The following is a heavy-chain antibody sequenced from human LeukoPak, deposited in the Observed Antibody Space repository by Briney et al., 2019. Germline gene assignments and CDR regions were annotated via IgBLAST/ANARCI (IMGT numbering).Heavy chain of an antibody. CDR2: INAGNGNT. D-gene: IGHD3-22*01. J-gene: IGHJ4*02. CDR1: GYTFTGYY. CDR3: ARGDYYDSSGLTPDY. Sequence: SVKVSCKASGYTFTGYYMHWVRQAPGQGLEWMGWINAGNGNTKYSQKFQGRVTITRDTSASTAYMELSSLRSEDTAVYYCARGDYYDSSGLTPDYWGQGTLVTVSS. V-gene: IGHV1-3*01.